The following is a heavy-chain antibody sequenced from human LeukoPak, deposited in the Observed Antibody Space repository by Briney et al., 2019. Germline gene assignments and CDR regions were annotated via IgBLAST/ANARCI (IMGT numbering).Heavy chain of an antibody. J-gene: IGHJ1*01. D-gene: IGHD3-22*01. CDR3: ARVYISGYHAAEYFQH. CDR1: GYTFTSYG. Sequence: ASVKVSCKASGYTFTSYGISWVRQPPGQGLEWMGWISVYNGNTNYAQKLQVRVTMTTDTSTSTAYMGLRSVRSDDAAVYYCARVYISGYHAAEYFQHWGQGTLVTVSS. CDR2: ISVYNGNT. V-gene: IGHV1-18*01.